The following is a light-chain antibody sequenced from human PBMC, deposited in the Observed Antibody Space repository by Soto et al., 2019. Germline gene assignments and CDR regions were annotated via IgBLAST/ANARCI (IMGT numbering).Light chain of an antibody. CDR2: QDS. CDR3: QAWDSSTASYV. V-gene: IGLV3-1*01. J-gene: IGLJ1*01. CDR1: KLGDKY. Sequence: SYELTQPPSVSVSPGQTASITCSGDKLGDKYACWYQRKPGQSPVLVIYQDSKRPSGIPERFSGSNSGNTATLTISGTQAMDEADYYCQAWDSSTASYVFGTGTKVTVL.